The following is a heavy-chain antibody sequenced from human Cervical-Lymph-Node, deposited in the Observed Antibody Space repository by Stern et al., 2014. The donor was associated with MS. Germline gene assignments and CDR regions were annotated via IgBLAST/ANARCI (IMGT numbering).Heavy chain of an antibody. CDR3: AKRGTYCSDGVCSRYYFDY. CDR2: IVGSGADT. J-gene: IGHJ4*02. V-gene: IGHV3-23*04. D-gene: IGHD2-8*01. CDR1: GFTFSSYG. Sequence: MQLVQSGGGLVQPGGSLRLSCAASGFTFSSYGMSWVRQAPRKGLEWVSTIVGSGADTYYADSVEGRFTISRDNSKNTLYLQMNSLRAEDTAVYYCAKRGTYCSDGVCSRYYFDYWGRGTLVTVSS.